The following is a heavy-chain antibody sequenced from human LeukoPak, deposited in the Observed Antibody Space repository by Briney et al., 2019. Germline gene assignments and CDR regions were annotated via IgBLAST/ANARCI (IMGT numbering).Heavy chain of an antibody. J-gene: IGHJ4*02. D-gene: IGHD6-25*01. Sequence: PGGSLRLSCAASGFPFSSSDMPWVRQAPGKGLEWVAIISYDGSNKYYADSVKGRFTISRDNSKNTLYLQMNSLRAEDTAVYSCARGRGGWYYDYWGQRTLVTVSS. CDR1: GFPFSSSD. CDR2: ISYDGSNK. V-gene: IGHV3-30*03. CDR3: ARGRGGWYYDY.